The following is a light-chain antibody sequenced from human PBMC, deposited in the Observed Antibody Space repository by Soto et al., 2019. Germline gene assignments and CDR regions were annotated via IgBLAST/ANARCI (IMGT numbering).Light chain of an antibody. CDR1: SSDVGGYNY. J-gene: IGLJ2*01. CDR3: SSYAGSNNLV. V-gene: IGLV2-8*01. CDR2: EVS. Sequence: QSALTQPPSASGSPGQSVTISCTGTSSDVGGYNYVSWYQQHPGKAPKLMIYEVSKRPSGVPDRFSGSKSGNTASLTVSGLQAEDEGDYYSSSYAGSNNLVLGGATKDTVL.